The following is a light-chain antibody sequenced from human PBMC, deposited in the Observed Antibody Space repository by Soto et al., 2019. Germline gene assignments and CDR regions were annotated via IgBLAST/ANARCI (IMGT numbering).Light chain of an antibody. V-gene: IGKV1-9*01. J-gene: IGKJ4*01. CDR3: QQLNSYPLT. Sequence: IQLTQSPSSLSASMGDRVTITCRASQGIINYLAWYQQKPGKAPELLIYSSSTLQSGVPSRFSGSRSGRDFTLTISSLQPEDFATYYCQQLNSYPLTFGGGTKVDVK. CDR1: QGIINY. CDR2: SSS.